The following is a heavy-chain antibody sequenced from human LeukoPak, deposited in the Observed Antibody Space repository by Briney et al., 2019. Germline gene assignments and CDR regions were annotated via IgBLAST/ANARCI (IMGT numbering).Heavy chain of an antibody. J-gene: IGHJ4*02. D-gene: IGHD5-18*01. Sequence: ASVKVSCKASGFPFTSYFLHWVRQAPGQGVEWMGVINPRGDSTNYAQKFQGRVTMTRDTSTRTVYMELSSLRSEDTAVYYCAKDITSYGNDYFDFWGQGTLVTVSS. V-gene: IGHV1-46*01. CDR3: AKDITSYGNDYFDF. CDR1: GFPFTSYF. CDR2: INPRGDST.